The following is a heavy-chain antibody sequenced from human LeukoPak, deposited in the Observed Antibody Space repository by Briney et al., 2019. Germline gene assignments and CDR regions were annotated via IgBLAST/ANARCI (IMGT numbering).Heavy chain of an antibody. CDR2: ISSSGSTI. J-gene: IGHJ4*02. D-gene: IGHD3-22*01. Sequence: GGSLRLSCAASGFTFSDYYMSWIRQATGKGLEWVSYISSSGSTIYYADSVKGRFTISRDNAKNSLYLQMNSLRAEDTAVYYCAMMKWLANYFDYWGQGTLVTVSS. V-gene: IGHV3-11*01. CDR1: GFTFSDYY. CDR3: AMMKWLANYFDY.